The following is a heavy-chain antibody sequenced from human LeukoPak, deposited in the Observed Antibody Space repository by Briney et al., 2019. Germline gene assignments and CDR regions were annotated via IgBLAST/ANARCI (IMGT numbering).Heavy chain of an antibody. Sequence: GGSLRLSCAPSGFTFSSYSMNWVRQAPGKGLEWVSSISSSSSYIYYADSVKGRFTISRDNAKNSLYLQMNSLRSEDTAVYYCARVLYSSGWYFDYWGQGTLVTVSS. CDR1: GFTFSSYS. D-gene: IGHD6-19*01. CDR2: ISSSSSYI. J-gene: IGHJ4*02. V-gene: IGHV3-21*04. CDR3: ARVLYSSGWYFDY.